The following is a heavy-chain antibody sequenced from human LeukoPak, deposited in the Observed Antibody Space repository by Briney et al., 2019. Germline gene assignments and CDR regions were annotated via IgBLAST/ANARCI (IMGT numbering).Heavy chain of an antibody. D-gene: IGHD5-12*01. V-gene: IGHV3-23*01. J-gene: IGHJ4*02. CDR2: ISDSGAST. CDR1: GFTFTTYA. CDR3: AKSHSVGYRGYFDY. Sequence: GGSLRLSCAASGFTFTTYAMSWVRQAPGKGLEWVSTISDSGASTYYADSVKGRFTISRDNSKNTLYLQMNSLRAEDTAVYYCAKSHSVGYRGYFDYWGQGTLVTVST.